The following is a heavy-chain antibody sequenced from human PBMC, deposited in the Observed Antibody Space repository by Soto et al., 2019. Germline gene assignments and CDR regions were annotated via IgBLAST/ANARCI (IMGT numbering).Heavy chain of an antibody. CDR2: IYYSGST. CDR3: ARDKRFLVGYRGSPDGFDL. Sequence: SENLSLTCTVSGGSISSYYWCWIRQPPGKGLEWIGYIYYSGSTNYNPSLKSRVTISVDTSKNRFSLKLSSVTAADTAVYYCARDKRFLVGYRGSPDGFDLWGQGTLVTVSS. V-gene: IGHV4-59*01. J-gene: IGHJ5*02. D-gene: IGHD3-3*01. CDR1: GGSISSYY.